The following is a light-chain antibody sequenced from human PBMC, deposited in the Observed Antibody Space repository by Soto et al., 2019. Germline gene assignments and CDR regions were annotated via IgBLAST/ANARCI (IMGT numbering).Light chain of an antibody. V-gene: IGLV2-14*01. CDR1: SSDIGGYNY. Sequence: QSVLTQPASLSGSPGQSITISCTGTSSDIGGYNYVSWYQHHPGKAPKLVIYEVSNRPSGVSNRFSASKSGNTASLTISGLQAEDEADYYCCSYAGGYTHAVFGGGTKLTVL. J-gene: IGLJ2*01. CDR2: EVS. CDR3: CSYAGGYTHAV.